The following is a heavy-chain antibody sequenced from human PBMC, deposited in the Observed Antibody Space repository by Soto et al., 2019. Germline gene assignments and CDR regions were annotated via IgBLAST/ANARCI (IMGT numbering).Heavy chain of an antibody. V-gene: IGHV1-2*02. D-gene: IGHD2-2*02. Sequence: GGPVKVSCKASGYTFTGYYMHWVRQAPGQGLEWMGWINPNSGGTNYAQKFQGRVTMTRDTSISTAYMELSRLRSDDTAVYYCARVQTLRLYEVSYWGRGTLVPVSS. CDR2: INPNSGGT. J-gene: IGHJ1*01. CDR1: GYTFTGYY. CDR3: ARVQTLRLYEVSY.